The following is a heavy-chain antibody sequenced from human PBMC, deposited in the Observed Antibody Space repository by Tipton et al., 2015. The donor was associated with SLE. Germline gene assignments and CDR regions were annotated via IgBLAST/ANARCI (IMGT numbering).Heavy chain of an antibody. J-gene: IGHJ3*02. Sequence: AVSGGSFSSDGYSWSWLRQPPGKGLEWIGNIHHTGGTYYNPSLRSRVVISVDRSKNQFSLQVNSVTAADTAVYYCARAPQWEPPTFDIWGQGTMVTVSS. V-gene: IGHV4-30-2*01. CDR1: GGSFSSDGYS. CDR3: ARAPQWEPPTFDI. CDR2: IHHTGGT. D-gene: IGHD1-26*01.